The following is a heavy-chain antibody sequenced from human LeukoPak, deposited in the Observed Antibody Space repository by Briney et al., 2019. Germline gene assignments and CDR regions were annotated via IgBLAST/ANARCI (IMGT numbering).Heavy chain of an antibody. Sequence: PSETLSLTCTGSGGSISSYYWSWIRQPPGKGLEWIGYIYYSGSTNYNPSLKSRVTISVDTSKNQFSLKLSSVTAADTAVYYCARAGPPMDYYYYYGMDVWGQGTTVTVSS. V-gene: IGHV4-59*01. CDR2: IYYSGST. CDR3: ARAGPPMDYYYYYGMDV. J-gene: IGHJ6*02. D-gene: IGHD5-24*01. CDR1: GGSISSYY.